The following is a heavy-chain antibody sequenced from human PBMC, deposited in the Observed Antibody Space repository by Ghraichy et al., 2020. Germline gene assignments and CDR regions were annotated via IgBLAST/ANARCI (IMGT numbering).Heavy chain of an antibody. CDR1: GYTLTNYA. V-gene: IGHV1-3*01. Sequence: ASVKVSCNASGYTLTNYAMHWVRQAPGQRLEWMGWINAANGNAIYSQKYQGRINITRDTSASTSYMDLSSLSSEDTAVYYCARASRYSSTWYFDYWGQGTLLAVSP. D-gene: IGHD2-2*01. CDR3: ARASRYSSTWYFDY. J-gene: IGHJ4*02. CDR2: INAANGNA.